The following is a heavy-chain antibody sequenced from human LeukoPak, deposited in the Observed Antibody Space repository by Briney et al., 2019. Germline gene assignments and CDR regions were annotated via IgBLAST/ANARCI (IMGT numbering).Heavy chain of an antibody. V-gene: IGHV3-23*01. CDR3: AKAPPSPHGCHDAFDI. CDR2: ISGSGGST. Sequence: PGGSLRLSCAASGFTFSSYAMSWVRQAPGKGLEWVSAISGSGGSTYYADSVKGRFTISRDNSKNTLYLQMNSLRAEDTAVYYCAKAPPSPHGCHDAFDIWGQGTMVTVSS. D-gene: IGHD3-10*01. CDR1: GFTFSSYA. J-gene: IGHJ3*02.